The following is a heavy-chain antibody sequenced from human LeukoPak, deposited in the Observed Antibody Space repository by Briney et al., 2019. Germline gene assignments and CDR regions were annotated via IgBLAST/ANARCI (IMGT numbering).Heavy chain of an antibody. V-gene: IGHV3-48*02. Sequence: GGSLRLSCAASGFTFNSYSMNWVRQAPGKGLEWVSYIVGSGNTIYYADSVKGRFTISRDNAKNSLFLQMNSLRDEDTAVYYCARESLGIQEWGQGTLVTVSS. J-gene: IGHJ1*01. CDR2: IVGSGNTI. CDR1: GFTFNSYS. CDR3: ARESLGIQE.